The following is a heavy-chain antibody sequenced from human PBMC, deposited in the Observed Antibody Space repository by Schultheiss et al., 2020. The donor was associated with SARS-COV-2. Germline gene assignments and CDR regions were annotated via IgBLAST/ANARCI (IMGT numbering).Heavy chain of an antibody. D-gene: IGHD3-10*01. CDR1: GGSVSSGSYY. J-gene: IGHJ6*02. CDR3: ARDRPTYYYGSGSYGWYYYYGMDV. Sequence: SQTLSLTCTVSGGSVSSGSYYWSWIRQPPGKGLEWIGYIYYSGSTNYNPSLKSRVTISVDTSKNQFSLKLSSVTAADTAVYYCARDRPTYYYGSGSYGWYYYYGMDVWGQGTTVTVSS. V-gene: IGHV4-61*01. CDR2: IYYSGST.